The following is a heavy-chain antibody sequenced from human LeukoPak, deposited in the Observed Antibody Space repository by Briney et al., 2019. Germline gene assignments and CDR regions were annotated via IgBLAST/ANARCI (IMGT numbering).Heavy chain of an antibody. CDR1: GGSLSNYY. Sequence: SETLSVTCIVSGGSLSNYYWSWIRQPPGKGPEWIGYIYSSGSTNYNPSLKSRVIILVDTSKNQFSLKLSSVTAADTAVYYCARGHFSNGDCLSFDYWGQGTLVTVSS. CDR2: IYSSGST. V-gene: IGHV4-59*01. J-gene: IGHJ4*02. CDR3: ARGHFSNGDCLSFDY. D-gene: IGHD2-21*02.